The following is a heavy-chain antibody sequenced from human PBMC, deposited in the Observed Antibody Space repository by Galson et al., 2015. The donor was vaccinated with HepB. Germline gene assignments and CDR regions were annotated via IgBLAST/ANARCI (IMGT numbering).Heavy chain of an antibody. J-gene: IGHJ4*02. D-gene: IGHD5-12*01. CDR3: AREGPGYGALPDY. CDR1: GFSLSTSGMR. V-gene: IGHV2-70*04. Sequence: PALVKPTQTLTLTCTFSGFSLSTSGMRVSWIRQPPGKALEWLARIDWDDDKFYSTSLKTRLTISKDTSKNQVVLTMTNMDPVDTATYYCAREGPGYGALPDYWGQGTLVTVSS. CDR2: IDWDDDK.